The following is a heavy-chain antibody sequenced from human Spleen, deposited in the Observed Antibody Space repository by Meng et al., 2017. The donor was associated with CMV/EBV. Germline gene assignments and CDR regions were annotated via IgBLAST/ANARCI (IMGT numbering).Heavy chain of an antibody. CDR2: INPNGGTT. Sequence: QVQLVQSGAEVKKPGASVEVSCKASGYTFTSYYMHWVRQAPGRGLEWMGLINPNGGTTTYAQKFQGRVTMTRDTSTSTVYMELSSLRSEDTAVYYCARGTAMVSRYFDYWGQGTLVTVSS. CDR3: ARGTAMVSRYFDY. J-gene: IGHJ4*02. V-gene: IGHV1-46*01. CDR1: GYTFTSYY. D-gene: IGHD5-18*01.